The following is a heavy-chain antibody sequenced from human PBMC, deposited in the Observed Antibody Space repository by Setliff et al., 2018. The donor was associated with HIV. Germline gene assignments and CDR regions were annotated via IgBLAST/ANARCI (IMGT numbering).Heavy chain of an antibody. J-gene: IGHJ6*03. D-gene: IGHD6-13*01. CDR3: ARHRDPPGSSSWIYYYYYMDL. CDR1: GGSISSSSYY. V-gene: IGHV4-39*01. CDR2: VYQSGST. Sequence: PSETLSLTCTVSGGSISSSSYYWGWIRQPPGKRLEWLGSVYQSGSTSYNPSLSSRLTISVDTSKNQVSLRLSSVTAADTGVYYCARHRDPPGSSSWIYYYYYMDLWGEGTTVTVSS.